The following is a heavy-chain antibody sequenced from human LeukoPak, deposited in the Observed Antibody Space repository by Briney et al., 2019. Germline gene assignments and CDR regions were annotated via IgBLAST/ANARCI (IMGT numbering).Heavy chain of an antibody. Sequence: SETLSLTCTVSGGSISSGYYWGWIRQPPGKGLEWIGSIYHSGSTYYNPSLKSRVTISVDTSKNQFSLKLSSVTAADTAVYYCAVSGSPWDAFDIWGQGTMVTVSS. CDR2: IYHSGST. D-gene: IGHD1-26*01. J-gene: IGHJ3*02. V-gene: IGHV4-38-2*02. CDR3: AVSGSPWDAFDI. CDR1: GGSISSGYY.